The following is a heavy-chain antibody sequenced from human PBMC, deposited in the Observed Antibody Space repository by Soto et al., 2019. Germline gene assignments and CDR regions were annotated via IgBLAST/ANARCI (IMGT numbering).Heavy chain of an antibody. CDR3: TTAKPNSGYDLGGYYYYYYYMDV. Sequence: GGSLRLSCAASGFTFSNAWMSWVRQAPGKGLEWVGRIKSKTDGGTTDYAAPVKGRFTISRDDSKNTLYLQMNSLKTEDTAVYYCTTAKPNSGYDLGGYYYYYYYMDVWGKGTTVTVSS. D-gene: IGHD5-12*01. CDR2: IKSKTDGGTT. CDR1: GFTFSNAW. V-gene: IGHV3-15*01. J-gene: IGHJ6*03.